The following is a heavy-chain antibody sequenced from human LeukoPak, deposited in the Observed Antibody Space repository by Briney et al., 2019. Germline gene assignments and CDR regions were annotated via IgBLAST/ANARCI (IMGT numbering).Heavy chain of an antibody. Sequence: GGSLRLSCAASGFTFSIYTMHWVRQAPGKGLDWVSSISSSGTYIYYADSLKGRFTISRDIANNSLYLQMNTLRAEDTAVYYCARDYDDGFDVWGQGTMVNVSS. CDR1: GFTFSIYT. V-gene: IGHV3-21*01. CDR3: ARDYDDGFDV. J-gene: IGHJ3*01. CDR2: ISSSGTYI. D-gene: IGHD5-12*01.